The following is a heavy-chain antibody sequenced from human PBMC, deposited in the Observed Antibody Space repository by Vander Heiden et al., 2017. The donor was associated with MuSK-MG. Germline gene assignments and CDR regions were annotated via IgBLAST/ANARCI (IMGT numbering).Heavy chain of an antibody. Sequence: QLQLHESGPGLVKPWETPSLTCTVSGGSSRSSSYYRGWVRQPPGKGLEWIGSISYSGSTYYNPSLKSRVTLSGDTSKKQFSLNLSSVTAADTAVYYCARGLYSDSTGYYMDVWGKGTTVTVSS. V-gene: IGHV4-39*01. D-gene: IGHD3-22*01. CDR1: GGSSRSSSYY. J-gene: IGHJ6*03. CDR2: ISYSGST. CDR3: ARGLYSDSTGYYMDV.